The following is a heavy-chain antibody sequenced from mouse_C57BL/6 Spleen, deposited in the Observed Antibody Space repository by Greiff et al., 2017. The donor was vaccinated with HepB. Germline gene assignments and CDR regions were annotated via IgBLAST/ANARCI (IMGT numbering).Heavy chain of an antibody. CDR3: ARRSPSRGYFDY. Sequence: QVQLQQPGAELVKPGASVKMSCKASGYTFTSYWITWVKQRPGQGLEWIGDIYPGSGSTNYNEKFKSKATLTVDTSSSTAYMQLSSLTSEDSAVYYCARRSPSRGYFDYWGQGTTLTVSS. CDR2: IYPGSGST. V-gene: IGHV1-55*01. CDR1: GYTFTSYW. J-gene: IGHJ2*01.